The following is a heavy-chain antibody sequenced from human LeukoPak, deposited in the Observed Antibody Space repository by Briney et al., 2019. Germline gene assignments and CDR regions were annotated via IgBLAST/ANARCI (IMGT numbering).Heavy chain of an antibody. CDR2: IYNSGST. D-gene: IGHD3-10*01. V-gene: IGHV4-39*07. Sequence: SETLSLTCTVSGGSIGSSDYWWAWIRRPPGRGLEWIGSIYNSGSTYYHPSLKSRVTISVDTSKNQFSLKLSSVTAADTAVYYCARDPMWLVRGVHFDYWGQGTLVTVSS. J-gene: IGHJ4*02. CDR3: ARDPMWLVRGVHFDY. CDR1: GGSIGSSDYW.